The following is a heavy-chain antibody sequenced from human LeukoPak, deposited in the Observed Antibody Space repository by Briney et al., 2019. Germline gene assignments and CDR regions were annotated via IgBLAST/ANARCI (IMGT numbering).Heavy chain of an antibody. Sequence: SETVSLTCTVSDGSISSSSYYWGWIRQPPGKGLEWIGTIYYSGSTYYSPSLKSRVAISVDTSKNQFSLKLSSVTAADTAVYYCARVGGDYWGQGTLVTVSS. V-gene: IGHV4-39*01. CDR2: IYYSGST. D-gene: IGHD2-15*01. CDR3: ARVGGDY. CDR1: DGSISSSSYY. J-gene: IGHJ4*02.